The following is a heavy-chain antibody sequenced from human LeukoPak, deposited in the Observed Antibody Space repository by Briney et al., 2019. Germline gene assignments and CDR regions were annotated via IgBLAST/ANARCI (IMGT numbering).Heavy chain of an antibody. J-gene: IGHJ4*02. CDR1: GGTFSSYA. D-gene: IGHD6-13*01. Sequence: SSVKVSCKASGGTFSSYAISWVRQAPGQGLEWMGGIIPIFGTANYARKFQGRVTITTDESTSTAYMELSSLRSEDTAVYYCARRTAAAGPFDYWGQGTLVTVSS. CDR2: IIPIFGTA. CDR3: ARRTAAAGPFDY. V-gene: IGHV1-69*05.